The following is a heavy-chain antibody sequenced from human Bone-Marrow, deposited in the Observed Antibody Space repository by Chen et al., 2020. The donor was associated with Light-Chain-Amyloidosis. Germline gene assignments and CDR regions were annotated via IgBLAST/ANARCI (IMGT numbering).Heavy chain of an antibody. CDR3: ARVLGCTGGSCYHYFDF. D-gene: IGHD2-15*01. Sequence: QLQLQESGPGLVKPSETLSLTCAVPTGSITIGGYSWSWIRQPPGKGLEWIGYIYHSGTTYYNPSLKSRVSISVDRSKSQFSLKLTSVTAADTAVYYCARVLGCTGGSCYHYFDFWGQGTLVTVSS. CDR2: IYHSGTT. CDR1: TGSITIGGYS. J-gene: IGHJ4*02. V-gene: IGHV4-30-2*01.